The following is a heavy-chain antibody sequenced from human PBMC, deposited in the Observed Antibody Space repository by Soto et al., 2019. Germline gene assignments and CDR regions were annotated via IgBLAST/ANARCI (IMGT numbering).Heavy chain of an antibody. CDR2: ISYAGSNK. V-gene: IGHV3-30-3*01. CDR1: GFTFSSNA. J-gene: IGHJ2*01. D-gene: IGHD4-4*01. Sequence: HVQLVESGGGVVQPGRSLRLSCAASGFTFSSNAVHWVRQVPGKGLEWVAVISYAGSNKYYADSVKGRFTISRDNSKNTLYLQMNSLRTEDTAVYYCARPLWRDDYNWGYFDLWGRGTLVTVSS. CDR3: ARPLWRDDYNWGYFDL.